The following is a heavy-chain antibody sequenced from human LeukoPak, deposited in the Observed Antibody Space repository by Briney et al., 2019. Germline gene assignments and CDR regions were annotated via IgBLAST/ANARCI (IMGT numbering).Heavy chain of an antibody. CDR3: ARDQGGEQSY. CDR1: GYTFSSYA. J-gene: IGHJ4*02. Sequence: GGSLRLSCAASGYTFSSYAMSWVRQAPGKGLEWVSAISGSGGSTYYADSVKGRFTISRDNSKNTLYLQMSSLRADDTAVYYCARDQGGEQSYWGQGTLVTVSS. D-gene: IGHD3-16*01. V-gene: IGHV3-23*01. CDR2: ISGSGGST.